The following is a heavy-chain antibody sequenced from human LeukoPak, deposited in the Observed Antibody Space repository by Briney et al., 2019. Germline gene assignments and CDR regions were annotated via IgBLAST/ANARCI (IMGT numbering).Heavy chain of an antibody. CDR1: GYSFTSYW. Sequence: GESLKISRKGSGYSFTSYWIGWVRQMPGKGLEWMGIIYPGDSDTRYSPSFQGQVTISADKSISTAYLQWSSLKASDTAMYYCAKTYSSSQTPRVDLNAFDIWGQGTMVTVSS. J-gene: IGHJ3*02. CDR3: AKTYSSSQTPRVDLNAFDI. D-gene: IGHD6-6*01. V-gene: IGHV5-51*01. CDR2: IYPGDSDT.